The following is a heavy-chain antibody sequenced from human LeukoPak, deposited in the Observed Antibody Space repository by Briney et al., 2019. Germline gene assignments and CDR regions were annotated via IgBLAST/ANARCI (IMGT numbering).Heavy chain of an antibody. D-gene: IGHD6-19*01. Sequence: SETLSLTCTVSGGSISSSSYYWGWIRQPPGKGLERIGSIYYSGSTYYNASLKSRGTISVDTSKNQFSLRLNSVTAADTAVYFCARQVVAVAGTGYFDYWGQGTLVTVSS. CDR1: GGSISSSSYY. CDR2: IYYSGST. J-gene: IGHJ4*02. V-gene: IGHV4-39*01. CDR3: ARQVVAVAGTGYFDY.